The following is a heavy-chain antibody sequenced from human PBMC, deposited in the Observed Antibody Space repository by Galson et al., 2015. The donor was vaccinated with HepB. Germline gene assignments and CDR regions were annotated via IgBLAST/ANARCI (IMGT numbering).Heavy chain of an antibody. CDR2: IVVGSGNT. Sequence: SVKVSCKASGFTFTSSAMQWVRQARGQRLEWIGWIVVGSGNTNYAQKFQERVTITRDMSTSTAYMELSSLRSEDTAVYYCAANPLFPYDFWSGYYMDVWGKGTTVTVSS. CDR1: GFTFTSSA. J-gene: IGHJ6*03. CDR3: AANPLFPYDFWSGYYMDV. V-gene: IGHV1-58*02. D-gene: IGHD3-3*01.